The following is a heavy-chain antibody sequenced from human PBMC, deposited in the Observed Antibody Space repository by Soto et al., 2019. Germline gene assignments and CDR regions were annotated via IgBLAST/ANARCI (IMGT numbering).Heavy chain of an antibody. CDR1: GYSISSGYY. D-gene: IGHD3-22*01. Sequence: PSETLSLTCAVSGYSISSGYYWGWIRQPPGKGLEWIGSIYHSGSTYYNPSLKSRVTISVDTSKNQFSLKLSSVTAADTAVYYCARGYGIVVIRSFWFDPWGQGTLVTVSS. CDR2: IYHSGST. V-gene: IGHV4-38-2*01. CDR3: ARGYGIVVIRSFWFDP. J-gene: IGHJ5*02.